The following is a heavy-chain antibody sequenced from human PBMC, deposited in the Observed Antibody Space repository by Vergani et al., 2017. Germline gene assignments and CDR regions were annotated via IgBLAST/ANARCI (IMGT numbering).Heavy chain of an antibody. CDR1: GGSLSGYY. V-gene: IGHV4-59*01. Sequence: QVQLQESGPGLVRPSETLSLTCTVSGGSLSGYYWNWILQTPGEGLEWIGYVEDSGYFNYNPSLKTRVSMSSDTYNNQFSLMLSSVTVADTAVYYCARSIVSRNPPDYFDNWGQGTLVTVSS. D-gene: IGHD1-14*01. CDR3: ARSIVSRNPPDYFDN. CDR2: VEDSGYF. J-gene: IGHJ4*02.